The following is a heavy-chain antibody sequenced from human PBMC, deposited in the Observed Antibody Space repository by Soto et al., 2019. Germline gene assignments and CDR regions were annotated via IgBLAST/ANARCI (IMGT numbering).Heavy chain of an antibody. Sequence: GGSLRLSCAASGFTFSSYAMHWVRQAPGKGLEWVAVISYDGSNKYYADSVKGRFTISRDNSKNTLYLQMNSLRAEDTAVYYWGRDWNKFWGVIVPGPDYRGQGTLVTVSS. CDR1: GFTFSSYA. CDR3: GRDWNKFWGVIVPGPDY. V-gene: IGHV3-30-3*01. J-gene: IGHJ4*02. D-gene: IGHD3-16*01. CDR2: ISYDGSNK.